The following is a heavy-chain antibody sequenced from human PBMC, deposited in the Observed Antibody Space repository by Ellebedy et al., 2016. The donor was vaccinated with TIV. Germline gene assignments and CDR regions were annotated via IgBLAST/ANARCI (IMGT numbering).Heavy chain of an antibody. V-gene: IGHV3-73*01. J-gene: IGHJ3*02. CDR2: IRSKANSYAT. D-gene: IGHD2-15*01. Sequence: PGGSLRLSCAASGFTFSGSAMHWVRQASGKGLEWVGRIRSKANSYATAYAASVKGRFTISRDDSKNTAYLQMNSLKTEDTAVYYCTLPKYCSGGSCYNDAFDIWGQGTMVTVSS. CDR3: TLPKYCSGGSCYNDAFDI. CDR1: GFTFSGSA.